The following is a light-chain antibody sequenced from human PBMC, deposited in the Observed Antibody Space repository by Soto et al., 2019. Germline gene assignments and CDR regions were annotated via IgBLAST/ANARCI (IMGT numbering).Light chain of an antibody. CDR2: DTN. J-gene: IGLJ3*02. CDR1: TGAVTSGHY. Sequence: QAMVTQEPSLTVSPGGTVTLTCGSNTGAVTSGHYPYWFQQKPGQAPRTLIYDTNNKHSWTPARFSGSLLGGKAALTLSGAQPEDEAEYYCLLSYSGANWVFGGGTKLTVL. V-gene: IGLV7-46*01. CDR3: LLSYSGANWV.